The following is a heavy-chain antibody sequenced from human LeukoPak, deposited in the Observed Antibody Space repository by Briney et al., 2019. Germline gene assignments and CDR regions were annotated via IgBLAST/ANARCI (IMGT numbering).Heavy chain of an antibody. Sequence: SETLSLTCAVYGGSFSGYYWSWIRQPPGKGLEWIGDINHSGSTNYNPSLKSRVTISVDTSKNQFSLKLSSVTAADTAVYYRARGGGRTYSSSWPDKNWFDPWGQGTLVTVSS. CDR3: ARGGGRTYSSSWPDKNWFDP. CDR2: INHSGST. J-gene: IGHJ5*02. D-gene: IGHD6-13*01. CDR1: GGSFSGYY. V-gene: IGHV4-34*01.